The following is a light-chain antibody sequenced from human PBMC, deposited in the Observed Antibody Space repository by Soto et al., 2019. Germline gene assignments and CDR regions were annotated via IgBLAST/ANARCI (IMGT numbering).Light chain of an antibody. CDR2: DVS. V-gene: IGLV2-14*03. Sequence: QSVLTQPASVSGSPGQSITISCTGASSDVDAYDYVSWYQQHPGKAPKLMIYDVSSRPSGVSDRFSGSKSGNMASLTISGLQAEDEADYYCSSYTTSLTYVFGTGTKVTVL. J-gene: IGLJ1*01. CDR3: SSYTTSLTYV. CDR1: SSDVDAYDY.